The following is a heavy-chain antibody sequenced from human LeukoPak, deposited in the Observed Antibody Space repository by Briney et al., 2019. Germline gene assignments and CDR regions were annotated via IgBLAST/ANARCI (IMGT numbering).Heavy chain of an antibody. D-gene: IGHD2-2*01. CDR3: ARGPLLVPAALRLAGYYYYYGMDV. J-gene: IGHJ6*02. CDR1: GYTFTSYD. Sequence: GASVKVSCKASGYTFTSYDINWVRQATGQGLEWMGWMNPNSGNTGYAQKFQGRVTMTRNTSISTAYMELSSLRSEDTAVYYCARGPLLVPAALRLAGYYYYYGMDVWGQGTTVTVSS. CDR2: MNPNSGNT. V-gene: IGHV1-8*01.